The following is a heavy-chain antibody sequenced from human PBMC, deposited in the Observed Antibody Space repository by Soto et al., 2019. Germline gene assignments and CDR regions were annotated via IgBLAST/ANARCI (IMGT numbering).Heavy chain of an antibody. CDR1: GFTFSSYA. V-gene: IGHV3-23*01. D-gene: IGHD2-2*01. CDR3: AKDLDIVVVPAAPGGYDY. CDR2: ISGSGGST. Sequence: PGGSLRLSCAASGFTFSSYAMIWVRQAPGKGLEWVSAISGSGGSTYYADSVKGRFTISRDNSKNTLYLQMNSLRAEDTAVYYCAKDLDIVVVPAAPGGYDYWGQGTLVTVSS. J-gene: IGHJ4*02.